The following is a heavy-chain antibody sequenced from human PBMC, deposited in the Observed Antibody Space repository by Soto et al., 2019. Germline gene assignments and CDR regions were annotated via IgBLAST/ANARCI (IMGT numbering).Heavy chain of an antibody. CDR1: GYTFTEYG. D-gene: IGHD2-21*01. Sequence: ASVKVSCKASGYTFTEYGVSWVRQAPGQGLEWMGWISSYNGNTNSAQKFQDRVTMTTDTSTSTAYMELRSLRSDDTAVYYCARXSRAVIILGPPINTWDVWGQGTTVTVSS. CDR3: ARXSRAVIILGPPINTWDV. CDR2: ISSYNGNT. V-gene: IGHV1-18*01. J-gene: IGHJ6*02.